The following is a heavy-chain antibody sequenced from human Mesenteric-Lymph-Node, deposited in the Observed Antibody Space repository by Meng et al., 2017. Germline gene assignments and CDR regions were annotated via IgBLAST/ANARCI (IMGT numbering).Heavy chain of an antibody. J-gene: IGHJ4*02. V-gene: IGHV1-3*01. Sequence: ASVKVSCKASGNIFTDYMHWPRQAPGQRPEWMGMVNVAGGYTKYSQTFQGRVTITRDTSASTVYMELNSLRSEDTAVYYCARDPGGSPFDYWGQGTLVTVSS. D-gene: IGHD1-14*01. CDR1: GNIFTDY. CDR3: ARDPGGSPFDY. CDR2: VNVAGGYT.